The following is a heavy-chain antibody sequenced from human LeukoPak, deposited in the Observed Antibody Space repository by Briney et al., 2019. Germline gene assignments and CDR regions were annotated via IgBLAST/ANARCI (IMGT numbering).Heavy chain of an antibody. CDR2: IYYSEST. CDR3: ARHGDYDFWSGFNWFDP. Sequence: SETLSLTCAVSGYSISSGYYWGWIRQPPGKGLEWIGSIYYSESTYYNPSLKSRVTISVDTSKNQFSLKLSSVTAADTAVYYCARHGDYDFWSGFNWFDPWGQGTLVTVSS. V-gene: IGHV4-38-2*01. D-gene: IGHD3-3*01. J-gene: IGHJ5*02. CDR1: GYSISSGYY.